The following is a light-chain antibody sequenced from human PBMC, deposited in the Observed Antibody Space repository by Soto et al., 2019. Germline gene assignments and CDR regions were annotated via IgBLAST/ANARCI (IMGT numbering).Light chain of an antibody. CDR3: QQYNSYSTWT. V-gene: IGKV1-5*01. CDR2: DAS. J-gene: IGKJ1*01. CDR1: QSISNW. Sequence: DIPMTQSPSTLSASVGDRVTITCRASQSISNWLAWYQQKPGKAPKLLIYDASNLENGVPSRFSGSASGTEFTLTISSLQPDDFATYFCQQYNSYSTWTFGQGTKVEIK.